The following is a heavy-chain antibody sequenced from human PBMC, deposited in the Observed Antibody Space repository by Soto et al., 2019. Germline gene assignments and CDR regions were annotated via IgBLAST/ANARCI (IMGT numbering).Heavy chain of an antibody. CDR1: RISFNYYW. J-gene: IGHJ5*02. CDR3: ARDTRESDRTGYRPSDL. D-gene: IGHD3-9*01. CDR2: IKEEGSEK. Sequence: EVQLVESGGGLVQPGGSLRLSCAASRISFNYYWMTWVRQAPGKGLEWVANIKEEGSEKHYVDSVTGRFTISRDHAKNSWYLQVNSLRAEDTAGEYCARDTRESDRTGYRPSDLWGQVAVVTVSS. V-gene: IGHV3-7*05.